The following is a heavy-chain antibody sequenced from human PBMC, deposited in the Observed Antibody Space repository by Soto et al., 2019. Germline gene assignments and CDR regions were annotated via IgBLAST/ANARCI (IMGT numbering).Heavy chain of an antibody. J-gene: IGHJ4*02. Sequence: EVQLVESGGGLVKAGGSLRLFCTASGFTFRNYNMNWVRQAPGKGLEWVSSISTGGAYMFYADSVKGRFTISRDNAQNSRLLQTESPRAEDTAVYYCARDIASPGGDYFDSWGQGTLVTVSS. D-gene: IGHD2-21*01. V-gene: IGHV3-21*06. CDR1: GFTFRNYN. CDR3: ARDIASPGGDYFDS. CDR2: ISTGGAYM.